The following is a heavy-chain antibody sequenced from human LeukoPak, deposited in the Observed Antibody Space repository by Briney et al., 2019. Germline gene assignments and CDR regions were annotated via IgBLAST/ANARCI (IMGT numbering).Heavy chain of an antibody. D-gene: IGHD1-26*01. CDR3: ATDRIVGANGLFGY. J-gene: IGHJ4*02. CDR2: FDPEDGET. V-gene: IGHV1-24*01. CDR1: GYTLTELS. Sequence: ASVTVSCKVSGYTLTELSMHWVRPAPGKGLEWMGGFDPEDGETIYAQKFQGRVTMTEDTSTDTAYMELSSLRSEDTAVYYCATDRIVGANGLFGYWGQGTLVTVSS.